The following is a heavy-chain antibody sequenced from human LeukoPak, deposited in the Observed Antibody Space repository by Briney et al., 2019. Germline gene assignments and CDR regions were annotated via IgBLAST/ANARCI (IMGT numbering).Heavy chain of an antibody. V-gene: IGHV3-23*01. CDR2: FSGGGDHT. CDR1: GFTFSGYA. D-gene: IGHD5-12*01. J-gene: IGHJ4*02. CDR3: AKDSGYDFFVDYFDY. Sequence: PGGSLRLSCAASGFTFSGYAMSWVRQAPGKGLEWVSTFSGGGDHTYYADSVKGRFTISRDKSKNTLHLQMNSLRVEDTAVHYCAKDSGYDFFVDYFDYWGQGTLVTVSS.